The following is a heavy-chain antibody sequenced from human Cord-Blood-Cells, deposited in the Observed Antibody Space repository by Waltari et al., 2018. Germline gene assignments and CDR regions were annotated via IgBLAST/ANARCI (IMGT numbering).Heavy chain of an antibody. CDR3: ARGFLVVVVAATDAFDI. J-gene: IGHJ3*02. CDR1: GYPFTSYE. V-gene: IGHV1-8*01. D-gene: IGHD2-15*01. CDR2: MNPNSGNT. Sequence: QVQLVQPGAEVKKPGASVKVSCQASGYPFTSYELYWVRHATGQGLEWMGWMNPNSGNTGYAQKFQGRVTMTRNTSISTAYMELSSLRSEDTAVYYCARGFLVVVVAATDAFDIWGQGTMVTVSS.